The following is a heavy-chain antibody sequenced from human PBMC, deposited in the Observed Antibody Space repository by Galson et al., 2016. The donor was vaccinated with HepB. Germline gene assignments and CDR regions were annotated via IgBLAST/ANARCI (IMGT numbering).Heavy chain of an antibody. CDR1: GFTFSHYV. D-gene: IGHD3-16*01. Sequence: SLRLSCAASGFTFSHYVMHWVRQAPGKGLEWVSLIWFDGTNEYYAESVKGRFTHSRDNSKNILYIQMDSLRAEDTAVYYCAKLLIDSGSFGNTWGLPDSFDFWGPGTMVTVSS. CDR3: AKLLIDSGSFGNTWGLPDSFDF. V-gene: IGHV3-33*06. J-gene: IGHJ3*01. CDR2: IWFDGTNE.